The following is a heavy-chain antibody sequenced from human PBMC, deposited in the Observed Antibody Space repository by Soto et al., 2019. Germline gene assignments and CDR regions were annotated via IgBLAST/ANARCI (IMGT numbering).Heavy chain of an antibody. CDR1: GGTFSSYA. J-gene: IGHJ4*02. D-gene: IGHD3-10*01. V-gene: IGHV1-69*01. Sequence: QVQLVQSGAEVKKPGSSVKVSCKASGGTFSSYAISWVRQAPGQGLEWMGGIIPIFGTANYAEKFQGRVTITADEPTSTSSEELDSLRYEDTAVYSCAVGGVIIKRGGAFGYWGQGTLVTVSS. CDR3: AVGGVIIKRGGAFGY. CDR2: IIPIFGTA.